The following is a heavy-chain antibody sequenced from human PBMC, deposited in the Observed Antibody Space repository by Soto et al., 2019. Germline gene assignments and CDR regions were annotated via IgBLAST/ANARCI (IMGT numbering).Heavy chain of an antibody. CDR2: SHQSGNT. V-gene: IGHV4-4*02. CDR1: GVSISSHDW. CDR3: APRPTGRVY. Sequence: QVQLQESGPGLVKPSGTLSLTCAVSGVSISSHDWWTWVRQPPGKGLEWIGESHQSGNTNYNSSLETRVTISLDQSKHQFSLQLSSVTVPATAVYYCAPRPTGRVYSCPGTLVTVSS. J-gene: IGHJ4*02.